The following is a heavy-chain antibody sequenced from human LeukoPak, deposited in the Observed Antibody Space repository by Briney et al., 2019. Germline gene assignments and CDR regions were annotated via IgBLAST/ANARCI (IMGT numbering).Heavy chain of an antibody. D-gene: IGHD5-18*01. CDR2: IYYSGST. CDR3: ARGVRGYSYGWRDYYYYGMDV. J-gene: IGHJ6*02. V-gene: IGHV4-59*01. Sequence: PSETLSLTCTVSGGSISSYYWSWIRQPPGKGLEWFGYIYYSGSTNYNPSLKSRVTISVDTSKNQFSLKLSSVTAADTAVYYCARGVRGYSYGWRDYYYYGMDVWGQGTTVTVSS. CDR1: GGSISSYY.